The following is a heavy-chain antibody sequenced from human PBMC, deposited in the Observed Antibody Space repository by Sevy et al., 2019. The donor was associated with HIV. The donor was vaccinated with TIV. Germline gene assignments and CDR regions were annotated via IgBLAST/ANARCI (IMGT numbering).Heavy chain of an antibody. CDR1: GFTFSSYE. D-gene: IGHD5-12*01. CDR2: ISSSGSTI. Sequence: GGSLRLSCAASGFTFSSYEMNWVRQAPGKGLEWVSYISSSGSTIYYAESVKGRFTISRDNAKNSLYLQMNSLRAEDTAVYYCAREGPVATLPHFDYWGQGTLVTVSS. CDR3: AREGPVATLPHFDY. V-gene: IGHV3-48*03. J-gene: IGHJ4*02.